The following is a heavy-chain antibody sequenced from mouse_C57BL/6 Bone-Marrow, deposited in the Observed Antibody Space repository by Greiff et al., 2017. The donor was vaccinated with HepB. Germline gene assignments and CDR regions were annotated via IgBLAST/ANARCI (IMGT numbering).Heavy chain of an antibody. D-gene: IGHD4-1*01. CDR1: GYTFTSYW. J-gene: IGHJ1*03. V-gene: IGHV1-74*01. CDR2: IHPSDSDT. CDR3: AIPSAGTDWYFDV. Sequence: QVQLQQPGAELVKPGASVKVSCKASGYTFTSYWMHWVKQRPGQGLEWIGRIHPSDSDTNYNQKFKGKATLTVDKSSSTAYMQLSSRTSEDSAVYYCAIPSAGTDWYFDVWGTGTTVTVSS.